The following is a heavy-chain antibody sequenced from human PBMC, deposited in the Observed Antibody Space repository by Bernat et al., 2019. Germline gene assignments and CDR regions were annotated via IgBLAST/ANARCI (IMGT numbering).Heavy chain of an antibody. D-gene: IGHD6-19*01. CDR3: ARRGGVAGTFDY. V-gene: IGHV4-59*08. J-gene: IGHJ4*02. Sequence: QVQLQESGPGLVKPSETLSLTCTVSGGPISSYYWSWIRQPPGKGLEWIGYIYYSGSTNYNPSLKSRVTISVDTSKNQFSLKLSSVTAADTAVYYCARRGGVAGTFDYWGQGTLVTVSS. CDR2: IYYSGST. CDR1: GGPISSYY.